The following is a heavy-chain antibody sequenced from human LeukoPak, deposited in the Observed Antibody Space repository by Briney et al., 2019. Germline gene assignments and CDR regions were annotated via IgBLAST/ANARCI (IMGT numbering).Heavy chain of an antibody. CDR1: GGSVSGGNYF. CDR2: IYYSGST. Sequence: PSETLSLTCIVSGGSVSGGNYFWRWIRQPPGRGLEGIGYIYYSGSTNYNPSLKSRVTISVDTSKNQFSLKLNSVPDADTAVSYCAGDYHGNKWYYFDYWGQGTLVAVSS. D-gene: IGHD2-8*01. V-gene: IGHV4-61*01. CDR3: AGDYHGNKWYYFDY. J-gene: IGHJ4*02.